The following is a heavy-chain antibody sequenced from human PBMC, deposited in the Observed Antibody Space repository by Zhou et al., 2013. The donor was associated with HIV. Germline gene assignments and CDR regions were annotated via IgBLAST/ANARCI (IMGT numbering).Heavy chain of an antibody. V-gene: IGHV1-18*01. CDR2: VSSYRGDT. J-gene: IGHJ3*02. CDR3: ARDEHDYYDSSGDVFDI. Sequence: QVQLVQSGGEVKKPGASVKVSCKPAGYTFTGFGISWVRQVPGQGLEWMGWVSSYRGDTNYAQKFQGRVSVTTDTSTSTAYMELRSLRSDDTAVYYCARDEHDYYDSSGDVFDIVGQGTMVTVSS. D-gene: IGHD3-22*01. CDR1: GYTFTGFG.